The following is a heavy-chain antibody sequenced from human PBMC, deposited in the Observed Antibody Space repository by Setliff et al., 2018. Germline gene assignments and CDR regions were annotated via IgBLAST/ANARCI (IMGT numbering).Heavy chain of an antibody. CDR1: GYTFPSYA. J-gene: IGHJ4*02. CDR3: ARSPPTSTYYDFWSGYSYYFDY. CDR2: INAGNGNT. Sequence: ASVKVSCKASGYTFPSYAMHWVRQAPGQRLEWMGWINAGNGNTKYSQKFQGRVTITRDTSASTAYMELSSLRSEDTAVYYCARSPPTSTYYDFWSGYSYYFDYWGQGTLVTVSS. D-gene: IGHD3-3*01. V-gene: IGHV1-3*01.